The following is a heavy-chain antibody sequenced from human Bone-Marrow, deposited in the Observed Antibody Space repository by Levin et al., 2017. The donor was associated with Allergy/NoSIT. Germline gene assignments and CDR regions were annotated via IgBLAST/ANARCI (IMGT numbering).Heavy chain of an antibody. CDR3: ARDPVYCSGGSCYSGAFDT. J-gene: IGHJ3*02. V-gene: IGHV3-33*01. Sequence: GESLKISCAASGFTFSSYGMHWVRQAPGKGLEWVAVIWYDGSNKYYADSVKGRFTISRDNSKNTLYLQMNSLRAEDTAVYYCARDPVYCSGGSCYSGAFDTWGQGTMVTVSS. CDR1: GFTFSSYG. CDR2: IWYDGSNK. D-gene: IGHD2-15*01.